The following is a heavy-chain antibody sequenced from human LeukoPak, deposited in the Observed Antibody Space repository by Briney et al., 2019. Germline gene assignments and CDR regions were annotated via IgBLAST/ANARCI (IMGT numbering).Heavy chain of an antibody. CDR2: LSYDGSNK. V-gene: IGHV3-30-3*01. J-gene: IGHJ3*02. CDR1: GFSFSTYA. D-gene: IGHD3-16*01. Sequence: GGSLRLSCAASGFSFSTYAMHWVRRAPGKGLEWVAILSYDGSNKYYADSVQGRFTISRDNSKNTLYLQLSSLRAEDTAVYYCARAAMITGDAFDIWGQGTMVTVSS. CDR3: ARAAMITGDAFDI.